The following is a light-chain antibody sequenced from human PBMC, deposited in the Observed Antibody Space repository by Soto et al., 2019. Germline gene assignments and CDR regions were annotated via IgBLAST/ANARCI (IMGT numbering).Light chain of an antibody. Sequence: EIVLKQSPDTLSLSPGERPTLSCRASQSVKNNYLAWYQQKPGQAPRFLIYDASSRATGIPDGFSGSGSGTDFTLTISRLEPEDFAVYYCQQYGSTPLTFGGGTKVDIK. CDR1: QSVKNNY. J-gene: IGKJ4*01. V-gene: IGKV3-20*01. CDR2: DAS. CDR3: QQYGSTPLT.